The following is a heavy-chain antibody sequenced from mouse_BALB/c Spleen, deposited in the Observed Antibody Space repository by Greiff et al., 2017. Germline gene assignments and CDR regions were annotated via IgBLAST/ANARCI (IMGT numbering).Heavy chain of an antibody. CDR3: ARFGNYDYAMDY. Sequence: QVQLQQSGPELVKPGASVRISCKASGYTFTSYYIHWVKQRPGQGLEWIGWIYPGNVNTKYNEKFKGKATLTADKSSSTAYMQLSSLTSEDSAVYFCARFGNYDYAMDYWGQGTSVTVSS. D-gene: IGHD2-1*01. CDR1: GYTFTSYY. V-gene: IGHV1S56*01. CDR2: IYPGNVNT. J-gene: IGHJ4*01.